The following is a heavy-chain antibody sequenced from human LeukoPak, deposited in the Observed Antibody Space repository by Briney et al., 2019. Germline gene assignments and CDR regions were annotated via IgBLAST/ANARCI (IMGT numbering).Heavy chain of an antibody. D-gene: IGHD3-10*01. Sequence: SVKVSCKASGGTFSSYAISWVRQAPGQGLEWMGRIIPILGIANYAQKFQGRVTITADKSTSTAYMELRSLRSDDTAMYYCARDLEYGAGSYGDYWGQGTLVTVSS. V-gene: IGHV1-69*04. CDR2: IIPILGIA. CDR1: GGTFSSYA. CDR3: ARDLEYGAGSYGDY. J-gene: IGHJ4*02.